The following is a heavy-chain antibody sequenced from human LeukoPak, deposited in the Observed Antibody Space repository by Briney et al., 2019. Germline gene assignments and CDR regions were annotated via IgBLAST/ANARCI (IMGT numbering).Heavy chain of an antibody. CDR2: INPNNGGT. V-gene: IGHV1-2*02. CDR1: GYTFTGYY. J-gene: IGHJ4*02. CDR3: ARDTGAVTTHFDY. D-gene: IGHD4-17*01. Sequence: ASVKVSCKASGYTFTGYYMHWVRQAPGQGLEWMGWINPNNGGTNYAQKFQGRVTMTRDTSISTAYMELSRLTSDGTAVYYCARDTGAVTTHFDYWGQGTLVTVSS.